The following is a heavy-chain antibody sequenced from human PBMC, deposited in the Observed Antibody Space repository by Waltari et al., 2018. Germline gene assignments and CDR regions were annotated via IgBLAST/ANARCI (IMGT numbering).Heavy chain of an antibody. CDR3: ARDPLYYDFWSGYYPFDY. CDR2: IYRSGST. D-gene: IGHD3-3*01. J-gene: IGHJ4*02. CDR1: GYSISSGYY. V-gene: IGHV4-38-2*02. Sequence: QVQLQESGPGLVKPSETLSLTCAVSGYSISSGYYWGWIRQPPGKGLEWIGSIYRSGSTYYNPSLKSRVTISVDTSKNQFSLKLSSVTAADTAVYYCARDPLYYDFWSGYYPFDYWGQGTLVTVSS.